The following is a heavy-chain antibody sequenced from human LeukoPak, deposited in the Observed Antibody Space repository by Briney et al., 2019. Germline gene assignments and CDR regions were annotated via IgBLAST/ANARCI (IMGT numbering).Heavy chain of an antibody. Sequence: PSETLSLTCTVSGGSISSSSYYWGWIRQPPGKGLEWIGSSYYSGSTYYNPSLKSRVTISVDTSKNQFSLKLRSVTAADTAVYYCARTRDGYNSYDAFDIWGPGTMVTVSS. V-gene: IGHV4-39*01. J-gene: IGHJ3*02. CDR3: ARTRDGYNSYDAFDI. CDR2: SYYSGST. D-gene: IGHD5-24*01. CDR1: GGSISSSSYY.